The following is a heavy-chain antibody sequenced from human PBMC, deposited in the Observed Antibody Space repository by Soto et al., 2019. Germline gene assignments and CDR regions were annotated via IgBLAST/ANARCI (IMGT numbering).Heavy chain of an antibody. D-gene: IGHD1-26*01. Sequence: ASVKVSCKASGYTFTSYGISWVRQAPGQGLEWMGWINANNGNTNYAQKLQGRVTMTTDTSISTAYMELSRLRSDDTAVYYCARADEEATDFYYCSRGTLVTVSA. V-gene: IGHV1-18*01. CDR3: ARADEEATDFYY. J-gene: IGHJ4*02. CDR2: INANNGNT. CDR1: GYTFTSYG.